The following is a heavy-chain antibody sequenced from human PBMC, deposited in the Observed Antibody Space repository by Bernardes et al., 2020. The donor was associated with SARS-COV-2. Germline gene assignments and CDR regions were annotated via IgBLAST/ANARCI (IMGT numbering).Heavy chain of an antibody. CDR2: IYTSGST. D-gene: IGHD1-26*01. CDR1: GDSMRSYY. V-gene: IGHV4-4*07. Sequence: SETLSLTCKVSGDSMRSYYWSWIRQPAGKGLEWIGRIYTSGSTNYNPSLKSRVTISVDTSKNQFSLKLSSVTAADTAVYYCARDASGSYLGGLDYWGQGTLVTVSS. CDR3: ARDASGSYLGGLDY. J-gene: IGHJ4*02.